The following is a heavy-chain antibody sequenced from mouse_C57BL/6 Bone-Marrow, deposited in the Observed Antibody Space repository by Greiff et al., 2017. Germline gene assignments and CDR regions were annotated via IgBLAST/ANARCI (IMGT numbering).Heavy chain of an antibody. Sequence: QVQLQQSGPELVKPGASVKISCKASGYAFSSSWMNWVQQRPGKGLEWIGRIYPGDGDTNYNGKFKGKATLTADKSSSTAYMQLSSLTSEDSAVYFCAREWDYDGLDYWGQGTTLTVSS. CDR2: IYPGDGDT. V-gene: IGHV1-82*01. D-gene: IGHD2-4*01. J-gene: IGHJ2*01. CDR1: GYAFSSSW. CDR3: AREWDYDGLDY.